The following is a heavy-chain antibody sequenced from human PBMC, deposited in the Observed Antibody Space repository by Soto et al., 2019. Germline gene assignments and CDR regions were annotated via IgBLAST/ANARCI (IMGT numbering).Heavy chain of an antibody. Sequence: GGSLRLSCAASGFTFSSYGMHWVRQAPGKGLEWVAVISYDGSNKHYADSVKGRFTISRDNSKNTLYLQMNSLRAEDTAVNYCAKDNQDGSGVLGYYYYYGIDVWGQGTTVTVSS. J-gene: IGHJ6*02. V-gene: IGHV3-30*18. CDR1: GFTFSSYG. D-gene: IGHD3-10*01. CDR3: AKDNQDGSGVLGYYYYYGIDV. CDR2: ISYDGSNK.